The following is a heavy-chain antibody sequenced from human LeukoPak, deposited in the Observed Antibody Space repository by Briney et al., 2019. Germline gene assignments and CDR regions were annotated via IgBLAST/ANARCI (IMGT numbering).Heavy chain of an antibody. CDR1: GFTFSSYG. CDR3: AKDYSSGWSEDAFDI. Sequence: PGRSLRLSCAASGFTFSSYGMHWVRQAPGKGLEWVAVISYDGSNKYYADSVKGRFTISRDNSKNTLYLQMNSLRAEDTAVYYCAKDYSSGWSEDAFDIWGQGTMVTVSS. V-gene: IGHV3-30*18. CDR2: ISYDGSNK. D-gene: IGHD6-19*01. J-gene: IGHJ3*02.